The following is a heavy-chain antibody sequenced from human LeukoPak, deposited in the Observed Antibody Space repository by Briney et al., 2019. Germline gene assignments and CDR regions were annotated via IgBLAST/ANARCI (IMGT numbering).Heavy chain of an antibody. CDR2: INPNSGDT. CDR1: GYTFTDYF. Sequence: ASVKVSCKASGYTFTDYFIHWVRQAPGQGLEWMGWINPNSGDTNYAQKFQGRVTITADESTSTAYMELSSLRSEDTAVYYCARDWLDVLRYFDWSIPFDYWGQGTLVTVSS. J-gene: IGHJ4*02. CDR3: ARDWLDVLRYFDWSIPFDY. V-gene: IGHV1-2*02. D-gene: IGHD3-9*01.